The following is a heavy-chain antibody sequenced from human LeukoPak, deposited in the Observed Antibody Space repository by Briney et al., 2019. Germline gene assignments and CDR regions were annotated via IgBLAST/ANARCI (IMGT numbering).Heavy chain of an antibody. CDR1: GFTFSSYA. J-gene: IGHJ1*01. D-gene: IGHD4-17*01. V-gene: IGHV3-30-3*01. CDR3: ARGMTTVTPSAEYSQH. Sequence: GGSLRLSCAASGFTFSSYAMHWVRQAPGKGLEWVAVISNDGSNKYHADSVKGRFTISRDNSKNTVYLQMYSLRAEDTAVYYCARGMTTVTPSAEYSQHWGQGTLVTVSS. CDR2: ISNDGSNK.